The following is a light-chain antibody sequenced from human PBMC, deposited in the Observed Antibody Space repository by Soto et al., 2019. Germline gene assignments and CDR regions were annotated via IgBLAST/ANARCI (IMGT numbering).Light chain of an antibody. J-gene: IGLJ3*02. CDR3: QSYDNSLSGWV. V-gene: IGLV1-40*01. CDR2: GNS. CDR1: SSNIGAGYD. Sequence: QSVLTQPPSVSGAPGQRVTISCTGSSSNIGAGYDVHWYQQLPGTAPKLLIYGNSNRPSGVPDRFSGSKSGTSASLAITGLQAVDEADYYCQSYDNSLSGWVFGGGTKLTVL.